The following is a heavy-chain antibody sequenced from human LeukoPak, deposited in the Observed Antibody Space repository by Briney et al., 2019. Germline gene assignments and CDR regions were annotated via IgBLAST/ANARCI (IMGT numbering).Heavy chain of an antibody. CDR3: AKKEEYYFDY. V-gene: IGHV3-21*01. J-gene: IGHJ4*02. CDR1: GFSFDSHT. Sequence: GGSLRLSCGASGFSFDSHTFNWIRQAPGKGLEWVSSISSVSTYISYADSVKGRFTISRDNAKNSLYLQMNSLRAEDTAVYYCAKKEEYYFDYWGQGTLVTVSS. CDR2: ISSVSTYI. D-gene: IGHD3-10*01.